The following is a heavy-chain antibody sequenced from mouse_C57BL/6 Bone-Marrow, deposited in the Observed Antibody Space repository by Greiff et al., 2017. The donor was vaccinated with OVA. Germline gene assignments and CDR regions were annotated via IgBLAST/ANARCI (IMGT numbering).Heavy chain of an antibody. J-gene: IGHJ2*01. V-gene: IGHV5-6*01. CDR3: ARRGGDYGVDY. CDR2: ISSGGGYT. Sequence: VQLQQSGGDLVKPGGSLTLSCAASGFTFSSYGLSWVRQPPDKRLVWVATISSGGGYTYYPDSVKGRFTISRDTAKNTLYLQMSSLKSEDTAMYYCARRGGDYGVDYWGQGTTLTVSS. CDR1: GFTFSSYG. D-gene: IGHD2-13*01.